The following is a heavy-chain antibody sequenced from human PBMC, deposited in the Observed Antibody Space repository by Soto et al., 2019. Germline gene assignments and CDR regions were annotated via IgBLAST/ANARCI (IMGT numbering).Heavy chain of an antibody. CDR1: GYTFTGYY. D-gene: IGHD2-8*01. Sequence: ASVKVSCKASGYTFTGYYMHWVRQAPGQGLEWMGWINPNSGGTNYAQKFQGWVTMTRDTSISTAYMELSRLRSDDTAVYYCARDKGVGAGPVDAFDIWGQGTMVTVSS. V-gene: IGHV1-2*04. CDR2: INPNSGGT. J-gene: IGHJ3*02. CDR3: ARDKGVGAGPVDAFDI.